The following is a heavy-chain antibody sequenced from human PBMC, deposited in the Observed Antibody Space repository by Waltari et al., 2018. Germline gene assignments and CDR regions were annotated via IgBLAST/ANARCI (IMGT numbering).Heavy chain of an antibody. J-gene: IGHJ5*02. CDR3: ARGFDP. V-gene: IGHV4-38-2*02. CDR2: ILHTGTT. CDR1: GYSLSSGHY. Sequence: QGQLQESGPGLVKPSETLSLTCTVSGYSLSSGHYWGWIRQPPGKGLEWIGSILHTGTTYTNPSLQSRVTISIDTSKNQFSLKLNSVTAADTAVYYCARGFDPWGQGTLVTVSS.